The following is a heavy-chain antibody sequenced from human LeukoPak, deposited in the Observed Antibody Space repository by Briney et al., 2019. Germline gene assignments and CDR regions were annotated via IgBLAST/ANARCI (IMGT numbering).Heavy chain of an antibody. D-gene: IGHD3-3*01. Sequence: SETLSLTCTVSGGSISSSSYYWGWIRQPPGKGLEWIGSIYYSGSTYYNPSLKSRVTISVDTSKNQFSLKLSSVTAADTAVYYCARFSTLEWSYYFDHWGQGTLVTVSS. CDR2: IYYSGST. CDR1: GGSISSSSYY. J-gene: IGHJ4*02. CDR3: ARFSTLEWSYYFDH. V-gene: IGHV4-39*01.